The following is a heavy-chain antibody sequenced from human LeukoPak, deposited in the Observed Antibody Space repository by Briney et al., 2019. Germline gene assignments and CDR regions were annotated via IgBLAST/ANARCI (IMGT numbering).Heavy chain of an antibody. D-gene: IGHD3-10*01. Sequence: SQTLSLTCAISGDSVSSKSATWNWIRQSPSRGLEWLGRTYYTSRWNVDYAVSVKSRITINPNTSRNQFSLQLNSVTPEDTAVYYCAREGWFGEPPSHWFDPWGQGTLVTVSS. CDR2: TYYTSRWNV. CDR3: AREGWFGEPPSHWFDP. J-gene: IGHJ5*02. CDR1: GDSVSSKSAT. V-gene: IGHV6-1*01.